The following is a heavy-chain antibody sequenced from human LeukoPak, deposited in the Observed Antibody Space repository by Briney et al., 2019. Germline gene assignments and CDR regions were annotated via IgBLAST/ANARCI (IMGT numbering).Heavy chain of an antibody. D-gene: IGHD2-15*01. J-gene: IGHJ4*02. V-gene: IGHV3-33*08. Sequence: GGSLRLSCAAAGFTFSSYAMSWVRQAPDKGLEWVAVIWYDGSNKYYADSVKGRFTISRDNSKNTLYLQMNSLRAEDTAVYYCARDGYCSGGSCYSAPYYFDYWGQGTLVTVSS. CDR3: ARDGYCSGGSCYSAPYYFDY. CDR1: GFTFSSYA. CDR2: IWYDGSNK.